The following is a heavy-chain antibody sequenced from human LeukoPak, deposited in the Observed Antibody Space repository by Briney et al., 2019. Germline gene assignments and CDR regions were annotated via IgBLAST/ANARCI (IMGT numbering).Heavy chain of an antibody. V-gene: IGHV3-48*04. J-gene: IGHJ4*02. CDR1: GFTFSSYS. Sequence: GGSLRLSCAASGFTFSSYSMNWVRQAPGKGLEWVSYISSSSSTIYYADSVKGRFTISRDNAKNSLYLQMNSLRAEDTAVYYCARADSNGWYVGQFDYWGQGTLVTVSS. D-gene: IGHD6-19*01. CDR2: ISSSSSTI. CDR3: ARADSNGWYVGQFDY.